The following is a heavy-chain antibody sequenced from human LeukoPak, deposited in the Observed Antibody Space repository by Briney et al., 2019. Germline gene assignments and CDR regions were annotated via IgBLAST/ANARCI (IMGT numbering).Heavy chain of an antibody. CDR1: GFTFSSYG. CDR2: ISGSGGST. V-gene: IGHV3-23*01. CDR3: AEGQEWELPSYFDY. D-gene: IGHD1-26*01. Sequence: PGGSLRLSCAASGFTFSSYGMSWVRQAPGKGLEWVSAISGSGGSTYYADSVKGRFTISRDNSKNTLYLQMNSLGAEDTAVYYCAEGQEWELPSYFDYWGQGTLVTVSS. J-gene: IGHJ4*02.